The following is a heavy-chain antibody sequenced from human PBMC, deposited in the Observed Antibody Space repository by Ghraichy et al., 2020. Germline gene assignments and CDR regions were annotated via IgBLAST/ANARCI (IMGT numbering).Heavy chain of an antibody. CDR3: ARQVIYAAGSYQYTFDI. CDR2: IYYNGNT. D-gene: IGHD3-10*01. Sequence: SQTLSLTCTVSGDSIGRNFWSWIRQPPGKELEWIGYIYYNGNTNYNPTLQSLVTISVDMTKNHFSLKLTSVTAADTAVYYCARQVIYAAGSYQYTFDIWGQGTMVTVSS. J-gene: IGHJ3*02. CDR1: GDSIGRNF. V-gene: IGHV4-59*08.